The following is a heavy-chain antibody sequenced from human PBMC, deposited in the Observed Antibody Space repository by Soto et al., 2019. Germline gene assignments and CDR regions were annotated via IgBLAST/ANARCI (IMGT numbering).Heavy chain of an antibody. CDR3: ARDRRSGDSSTLDY. D-gene: IGHD2-2*01. Sequence: HPGGSLRLSCAASGFTFSSYGMHWVRQAPGKGLEWVAVIWYDGSNKYYADSVKGRFTISRDNSKNTLYLQMNSLRAEDTAVYYCARDRRSGDSSTLDYWGQGTLVTVSS. CDR1: GFTFSSYG. CDR2: IWYDGSNK. V-gene: IGHV3-33*01. J-gene: IGHJ4*02.